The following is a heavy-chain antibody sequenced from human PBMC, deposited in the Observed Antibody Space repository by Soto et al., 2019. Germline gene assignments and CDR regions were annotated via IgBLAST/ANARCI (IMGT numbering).Heavy chain of an antibody. J-gene: IGHJ4*02. D-gene: IGHD6-19*01. CDR2: IYYSGST. V-gene: IGHV4-39*01. Sequence: QLQLQESGPGLVKPSETLSLTCTVSGGSISSSSYYWGWIRPPPGKGLEWIGSIYYSGSTYYNPSLKSRVTISVDTSKNQFSLKLSSVTAADTAVYYCASEQWLVLDYWGQGTLVTVSS. CDR3: ASEQWLVLDY. CDR1: GGSISSSSYY.